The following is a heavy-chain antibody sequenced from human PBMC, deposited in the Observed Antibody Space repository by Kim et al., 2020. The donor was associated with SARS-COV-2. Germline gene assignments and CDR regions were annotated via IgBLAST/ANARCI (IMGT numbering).Heavy chain of an antibody. CDR1: GISFNRYA. D-gene: IGHD3-10*01. Sequence: GGSLRLSCVASGISFNRYAMHWVRQVPGKGLEWVAAIWYDGTEKYYADSVKGRFTISRDNSDNTLSLQMNSLRAEDTAVYYCTKDRGSGSSYYGIDVWGQGTPVTVSS. J-gene: IGHJ6*02. V-gene: IGHV3-33*06. CDR3: TKDRGSGSSYYGIDV. CDR2: IWYDGTEK.